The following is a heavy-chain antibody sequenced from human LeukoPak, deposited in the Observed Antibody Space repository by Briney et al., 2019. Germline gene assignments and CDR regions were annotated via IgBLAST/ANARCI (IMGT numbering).Heavy chain of an antibody. V-gene: IGHV3-74*01. CDR1: GFTFSNYW. Sequence: GGSLRLSCAASGFTFSNYWMHWVRQAPGKGLVWVARINRDGTTTNYGDSVKGRFTISRDDAQKTLYLQMNSLRAEDTAVYYCARDRGLDAFDIWGQGTMVTVSS. J-gene: IGHJ3*02. D-gene: IGHD3-10*01. CDR2: INRDGTTT. CDR3: ARDRGLDAFDI.